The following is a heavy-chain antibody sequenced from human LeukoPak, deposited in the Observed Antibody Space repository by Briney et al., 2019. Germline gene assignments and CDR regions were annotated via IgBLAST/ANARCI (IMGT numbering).Heavy chain of an antibody. Sequence: GGSLRLSCAASGFTFSSYWMHWVRQAPGKGLVWVSRINSDGSSTSYADSVKGRFTISRDNAKNTLYLQMDSLRAEDTAVYYCARVRGNYEYFEYWGQGTLVTVSS. CDR1: GFTFSSYW. V-gene: IGHV3-74*01. CDR3: ARVRGNYEYFEY. D-gene: IGHD4-23*01. CDR2: INSDGSST. J-gene: IGHJ4*02.